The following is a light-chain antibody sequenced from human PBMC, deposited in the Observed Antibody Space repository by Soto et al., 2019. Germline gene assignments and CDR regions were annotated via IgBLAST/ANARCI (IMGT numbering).Light chain of an antibody. V-gene: IGKV3-11*01. CDR3: QQYDNWLTGT. CDR1: QSVSSY. J-gene: IGKJ1*01. CDR2: DAS. Sequence: EMVLTPSPATLSFSPAERATLSCGASQSVSSYLAWYQQKPGQAPRLLIYDASNRATGIPARFSGSGSGTDFTLTISSLQSEDFAVYYCQQYDNWLTGTFGQGTKVDIK.